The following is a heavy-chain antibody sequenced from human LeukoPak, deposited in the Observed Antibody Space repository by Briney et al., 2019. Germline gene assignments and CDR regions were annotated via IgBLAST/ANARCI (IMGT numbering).Heavy chain of an antibody. J-gene: IGHJ4*02. D-gene: IGHD3-16*01. CDR3: ARDRDYGNTERGFGY. CDR1: GYTFTDYY. V-gene: IGHV1-2*02. CDR2: INPNSGET. Sequence: ASVKVSRKTSGYTFTDYYIHWVRQAPGQGLEWMGWINPNSGETKSAQKFQGRVTMTGDTSISTACMELSRVTSDDTAVYYCARDRDYGNTERGFGYWGQGTLVTVSS.